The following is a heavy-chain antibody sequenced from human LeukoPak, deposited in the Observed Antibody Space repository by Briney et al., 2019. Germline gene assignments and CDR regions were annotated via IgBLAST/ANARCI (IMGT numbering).Heavy chain of an antibody. CDR3: ARDHHQRNKTAFDI. V-gene: IGHV1-46*01. Sequence: ASVKVSCKASGYTFTNYYIHWVRQAPGQGLEWMGIINPSGGSTRYAQKFQGRVTMTRDTSTSTVYMELSSLRSEDTAVYYCARDHHQRNKTAFDIWGQGTMVTVS. CDR2: INPSGGST. J-gene: IGHJ3*02. D-gene: IGHD1/OR15-1a*01. CDR1: GYTFTNYY.